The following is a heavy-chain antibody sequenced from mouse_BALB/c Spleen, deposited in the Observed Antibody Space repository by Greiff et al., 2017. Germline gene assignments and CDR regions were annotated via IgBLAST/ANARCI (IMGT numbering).Heavy chain of an antibody. J-gene: IGHJ4*01. CDR3: ARAPITTVVHYYAMDY. V-gene: IGHV2-9*02. D-gene: IGHD1-1*01. CDR2: IWAGGST. CDR1: GFSLTSYG. Sequence: VQGVESGPGLVAPSQSLSITCTVSGFSLTSYGVHWVRQPPGKGLEWLGVIWAGGSTNYNSALMSRLSISKDNSKSQVFLKMNSLQTDDTAMYYCARAPITTVVHYYAMDYWGQGTSVTVSS.